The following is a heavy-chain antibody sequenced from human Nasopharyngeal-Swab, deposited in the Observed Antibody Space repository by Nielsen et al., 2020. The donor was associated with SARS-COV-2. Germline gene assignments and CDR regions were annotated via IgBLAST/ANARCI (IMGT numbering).Heavy chain of an antibody. CDR2: IIPLFGPA. Sequence: WVRQAPGQGLEWMGGIIPLFGPANYAQKFQGRVTITADESTSTAYMELSSLRSEDTAVYYCARDLGCSSTSCYEGNWFDPWGQGTLVTVSS. V-gene: IGHV1-69*01. D-gene: IGHD2-2*01. CDR3: ARDLGCSSTSCYEGNWFDP. J-gene: IGHJ5*02.